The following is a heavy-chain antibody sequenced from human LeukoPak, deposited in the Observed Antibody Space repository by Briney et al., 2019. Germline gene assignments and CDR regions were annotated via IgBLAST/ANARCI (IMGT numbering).Heavy chain of an antibody. D-gene: IGHD4-17*01. Sequence: SETLSLTCTVSGGSISSYYWSWVRQPPGKGLEWIGYIYSRGSTNFNPSLKSRVTISVDTSKKQFSLNLSSVTAADTAVYYCARHVSGDYAWLDVWGQGTTVTVSS. CDR2: IYSRGST. V-gene: IGHV4-59*08. CDR1: GGSISSYY. CDR3: ARHVSGDYAWLDV. J-gene: IGHJ6*02.